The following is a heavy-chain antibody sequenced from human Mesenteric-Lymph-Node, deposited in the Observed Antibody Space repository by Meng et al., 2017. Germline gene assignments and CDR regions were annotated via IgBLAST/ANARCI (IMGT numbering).Heavy chain of an antibody. J-gene: IGHJ5*02. V-gene: IGHV1-3*01. Sequence: QVHLVQSGAEVKRPGASGKVAGKASGYTFTTYAIHWVRQAPGQRLEWMGWINAGNGNTRYSQKFQGRVSITRDTSASTAYMELSSLRSEDTAVYYCARCIAVAGNWFDPWGQGTLVTVSS. CDR1: GYTFTTYA. CDR2: INAGNGNT. CDR3: ARCIAVAGNWFDP. D-gene: IGHD6-19*01.